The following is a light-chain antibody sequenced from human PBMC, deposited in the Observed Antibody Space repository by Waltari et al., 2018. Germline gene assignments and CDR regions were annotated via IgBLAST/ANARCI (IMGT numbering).Light chain of an antibody. Sequence: IVMTQSPGTLSVSPGQRASLSCRASETIYNFLAWYQQKPGQSPRLLLHGISTRAAGVPARFTGSGSGADFPLTIDSLQSDDFALYFCQQYFNWPLTFGQGTKVEI. CDR3: QQYFNWPLT. CDR2: GIS. J-gene: IGKJ1*01. CDR1: ETIYNF. V-gene: IGKV3-15*01.